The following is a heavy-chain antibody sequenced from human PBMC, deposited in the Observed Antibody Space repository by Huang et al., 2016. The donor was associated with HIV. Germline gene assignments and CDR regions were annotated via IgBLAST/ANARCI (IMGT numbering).Heavy chain of an antibody. V-gene: IGHV5-51*01. CDR2: SYPGDSKI. CDR3: ARLRYVDTASNGMDV. J-gene: IGHJ6*02. CDR1: GYSFISYW. Sequence: EVQLVQSGAEVKKPGESLKISCKGSGYSFISYWIGWVRQMPGKGLEGMGFSYPGDSKIRYSPSFQGQVTISADKSISTAYLQWSSLKASDTAMYYCARLRYVDTASNGMDVWGQGTTVTVSS. D-gene: IGHD5-18*01.